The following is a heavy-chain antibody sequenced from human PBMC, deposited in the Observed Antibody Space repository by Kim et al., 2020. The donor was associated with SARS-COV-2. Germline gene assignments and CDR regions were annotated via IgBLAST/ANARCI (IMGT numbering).Heavy chain of an antibody. D-gene: IGHD2-15*01. J-gene: IGHJ5*01. CDR2: INQSGSA. CDR1: GGSFSGYH. Sequence: SETLSLTCAVYGGSFSGYHWSWIRQTPGKGLEWIGEINQSGSAYYNPSLSSRLTISVDTSKNQFSLRLRSVTAADMSVYYCARGFTPDCSGDSCYVAWG. V-gene: IGHV4-34*01. CDR3: ARGFTPDCSGDSCYVA.